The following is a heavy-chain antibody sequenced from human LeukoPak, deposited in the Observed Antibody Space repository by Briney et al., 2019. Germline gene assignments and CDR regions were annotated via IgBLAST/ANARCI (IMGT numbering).Heavy chain of an antibody. CDR3: ARGSGNYCFDY. J-gene: IGHJ4*02. CDR2: INPNIGDT. D-gene: IGHD1-26*01. CDR1: VYTFTAYY. Sequence: ASVTVSFTTSVYTFTAYYMHWVRQAPGQGLEWMGWINPNIGDTNYAQKFQGRVTMTRDTSISTAYMEVSRLRSDDTAVYYCARGSGNYCFDYWGQGTLVTVSS. V-gene: IGHV1-2*02.